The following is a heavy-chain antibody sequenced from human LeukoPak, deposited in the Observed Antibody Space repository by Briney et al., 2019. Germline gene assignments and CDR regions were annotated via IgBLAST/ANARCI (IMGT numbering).Heavy chain of an antibody. D-gene: IGHD6-13*01. J-gene: IGHJ4*02. Sequence: PGGSLRLSCAASGFTFSSYGMHWVRQALGKGLEWVAVIWYDGSNKYYADSVKGRFTISRDNSKNTLYLQMNSLRAEDTAVYYCASETYSSSWYYFDYWGQGTLVTVSS. CDR2: IWYDGSNK. CDR1: GFTFSSYG. V-gene: IGHV3-33*01. CDR3: ASETYSSSWYYFDY.